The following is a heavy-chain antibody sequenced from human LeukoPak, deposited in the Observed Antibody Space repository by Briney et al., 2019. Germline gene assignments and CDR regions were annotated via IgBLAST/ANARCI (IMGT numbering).Heavy chain of an antibody. J-gene: IGHJ4*02. Sequence: SETLSLTCTVGGGSLSGHYWGWIRQPPGKGLELVGHIYYTGTTFYNPSLNSRVTISLDTSRNQFSLRLTSVIAADTAVYYCARFSWGCSTASCYLTNWGQGTLVTVSS. D-gene: IGHD2-2*01. CDR3: ARFSWGCSTASCYLTN. V-gene: IGHV4-59*11. CDR2: IYYTGTT. CDR1: GGSLSGHY.